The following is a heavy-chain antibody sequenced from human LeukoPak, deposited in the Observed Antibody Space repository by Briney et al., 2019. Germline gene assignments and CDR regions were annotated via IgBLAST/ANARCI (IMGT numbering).Heavy chain of an antibody. V-gene: IGHV4-34*01. J-gene: IGHJ6*02. CDR3: ARGLRLVPFYYYYGMDV. D-gene: IGHD6-6*01. CDR2: INHSGST. Sequence: KPSETLSLTCAVYGGSSSGYYWSWIRQPPGKGLEWIGEINHSGSTNYNPSLKSRVTISVDTSKNQFSLKLSSVTAADTAVYYCARGLRLVPFYYYYGMDVWGQGTTVTVSS. CDR1: GGSSSGYY.